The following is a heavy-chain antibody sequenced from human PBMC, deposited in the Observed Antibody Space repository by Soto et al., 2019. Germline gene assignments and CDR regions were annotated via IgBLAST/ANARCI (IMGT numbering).Heavy chain of an antibody. CDR2: ISGSGGST. CDR1: GFTFSSYA. CDR3: AKDGGKTTKKIVATQV. Sequence: GGVLRLSCAASGFTFSSYAMSWVRQAPGKGLEWVSAISGSGGSTYYADSVKGRFTISRDNSKNTLYLQMNSLRAEDTAVYYCAKDGGKTTKKIVATQVWGQGTLVTVSS. D-gene: IGHD5-12*01. V-gene: IGHV3-23*01. J-gene: IGHJ4*02.